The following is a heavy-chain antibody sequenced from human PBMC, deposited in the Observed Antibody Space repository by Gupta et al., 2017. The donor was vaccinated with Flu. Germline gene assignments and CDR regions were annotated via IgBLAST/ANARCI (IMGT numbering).Heavy chain of an antibody. D-gene: IGHD3-10*01. CDR2: ISYDGSNK. V-gene: IGHV3-30*18. CDR3: AKCGSGFGELLYFDY. Sequence: APGKGLEWVAVISYDGSNKYYADSVKGRFTSSRDNSKNTLYLQMNSLRAEDTAVYYCAKCGSGFGELLYFDYWGQGTLVTVSS. J-gene: IGHJ4*02.